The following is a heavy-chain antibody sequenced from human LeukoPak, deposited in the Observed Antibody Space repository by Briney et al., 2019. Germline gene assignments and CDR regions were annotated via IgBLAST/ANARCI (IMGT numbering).Heavy chain of an antibody. V-gene: IGHV7-4-1*02. D-gene: IGHD6-19*01. CDR3: ATDLKKGDSGCFDY. J-gene: IGHJ4*02. Sequence: EASVNVSCKASGYTFTISALNWVRQAPGQGLEWMGWINTNTGNPTYAQGFTGRFVFSLDTSVSTAYLQISSLKAEDTAVYYCATDLKKGDSGCFDYWGQGTLVTVSS. CDR1: GYTFTISA. CDR2: INTNTGNP.